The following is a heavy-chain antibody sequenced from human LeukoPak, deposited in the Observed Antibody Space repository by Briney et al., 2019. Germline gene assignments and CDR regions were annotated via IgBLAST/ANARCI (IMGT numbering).Heavy chain of an antibody. D-gene: IGHD3-22*01. CDR1: GFTFSTYS. V-gene: IGHV3-23*01. Sequence: GGSLRLSCAASGFTFSTYSMNWVRQAPGKGLEWVSAISGSGGSTYYADSVKGRFTISRDNSKNTLYLQMNSLRAEDTAVYYCAKDIGYYYDSSGYWDYWGQGTLVTVSS. J-gene: IGHJ4*02. CDR3: AKDIGYYYDSSGYWDY. CDR2: ISGSGGST.